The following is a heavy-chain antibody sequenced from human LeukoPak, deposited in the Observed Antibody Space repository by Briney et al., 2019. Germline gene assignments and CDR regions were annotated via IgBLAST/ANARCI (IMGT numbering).Heavy chain of an antibody. D-gene: IGHD3-10*01. CDR1: GFTFSSYA. CDR3: AKDYYGSGSYYDY. CDR2: INVAGDRT. V-gene: IGHV3-23*01. J-gene: IGHJ4*02. Sequence: GGSLRLSCTASGFTFSSYAMSWVRQAPGKGLEWVSGINVAGDRTYYADSVKGRFTISRDNSRNTLYLQMNGLRAEDTAVYYCAKDYYGSGSYYDYWGQGTLVTVSS.